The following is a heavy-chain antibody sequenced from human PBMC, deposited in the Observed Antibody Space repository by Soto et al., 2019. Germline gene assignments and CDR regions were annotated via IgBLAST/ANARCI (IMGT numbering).Heavy chain of an antibody. CDR3: AKDETVVVVAATRYFDY. CDR2: ISGSGGST. D-gene: IGHD2-15*01. Sequence: GGSLRLSCAASGFTFSSYAMSWVRQAPGKGLEWVSAISGSGGSTYYADSVKGRFTISRDNSKNTLYLQMNSLRAEDTAVYYCAKDETVVVVAATRYFDYWGQGTLVTVSS. CDR1: GFTFSSYA. J-gene: IGHJ4*02. V-gene: IGHV3-23*01.